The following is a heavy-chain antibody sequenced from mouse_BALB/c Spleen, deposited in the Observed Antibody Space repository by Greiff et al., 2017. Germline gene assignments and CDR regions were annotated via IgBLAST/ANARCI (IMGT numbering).Heavy chain of an antibody. CDR3: AREGYGNYRYYAMDY. J-gene: IGHJ4*01. V-gene: IGHV3-8*02. Sequence: DVMLVESGPSLVKPSQTLSLTCSVTGDSITSGYWNWIRKFPGNKLEYMGYISYSGSTYYNPSLKSRISITRDTSKNQYYLQLNSVTTEDTATYYCAREGYGNYRYYAMDYWGQGTSVTVSS. D-gene: IGHD2-1*01. CDR1: GDSITSGY. CDR2: ISYSGST.